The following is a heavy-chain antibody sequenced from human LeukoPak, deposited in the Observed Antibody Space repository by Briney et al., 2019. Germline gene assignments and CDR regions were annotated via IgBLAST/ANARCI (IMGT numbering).Heavy chain of an antibody. V-gene: IGHV3-48*03. CDR3: ARAHRGAAAGN. D-gene: IGHD6-13*01. CDR1: SYX. J-gene: IGHJ4*02. CDR2: ISSSCSTI. Sequence: SYXXNWVRQAPGKGLEWVSYISSSCSTIYYAHSVKGRFTISRDNAKNSLYLQMNSLRAEDTAVYSCARAHRGAAAGNWGQGTLVTVSS.